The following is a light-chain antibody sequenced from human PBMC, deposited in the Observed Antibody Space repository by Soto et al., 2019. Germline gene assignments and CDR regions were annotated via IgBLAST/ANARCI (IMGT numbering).Light chain of an antibody. V-gene: IGKV3-20*01. CDR1: QSVNSRF. CDR3: QRYGDSPPNT. Sequence: EIVLTQSPGTLSLSPGESATLSCRASQSVNSRFLAWYQHKPGQAPRLLIYAASTRASGIPDRYSGSTSGTDFTITISRLEPEDFAVYYCQRYGDSPPNTFGQGTKLEIK. CDR2: AAS. J-gene: IGKJ2*01.